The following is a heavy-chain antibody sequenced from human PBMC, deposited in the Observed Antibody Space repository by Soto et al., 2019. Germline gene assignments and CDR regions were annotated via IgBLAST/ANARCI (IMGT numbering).Heavy chain of an antibody. J-gene: IGHJ3*02. CDR2: ISAYNGNT. CDR3: ARVGVTTRFAFDI. Sequence: ASVKVSCKASGYTFTSYGISWVRQAPGQGLEWMGWISAYNGNTNYAQKLQGRVTMTRDTSASTAYMELSSLRSEDTAVYYCARVGVTTRFAFDIWGQGTMVTVSS. CDR1: GYTFTSYG. V-gene: IGHV1-18*01. D-gene: IGHD4-17*01.